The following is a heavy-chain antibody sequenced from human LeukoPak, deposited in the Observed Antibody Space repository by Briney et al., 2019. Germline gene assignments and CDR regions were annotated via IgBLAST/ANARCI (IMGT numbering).Heavy chain of an antibody. V-gene: IGHV4-31*03. CDR2: IYYSGST. CDR3: ASNNLHGGGFFDY. D-gene: IGHD1/OR15-1a*01. Sequence: PSETLSLTCSVSGDSITSGNYFWSWIRQHPGKGLEWVAYIYYSGSTYYNPSLKRRLNISIDTSNNQFSLQLSSVTAAATAVYFCASNNLHGGGFFDYWGQGAPVTVSS. J-gene: IGHJ4*02. CDR1: GDSITSGNYF.